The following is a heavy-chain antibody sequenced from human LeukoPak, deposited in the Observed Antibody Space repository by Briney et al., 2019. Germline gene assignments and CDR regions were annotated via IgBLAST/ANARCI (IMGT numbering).Heavy chain of an antibody. Sequence: ASVEVSCKASGYTFTSYYMHWVRQAPGQGLDWMGIINPSGGSTSYAQKFQGRVTMTRDTSTSTVYMELSSLRSEDTAVYYCARAFGTRWFDPWGQGTLVTVSS. CDR1: GYTFTSYY. J-gene: IGHJ5*02. V-gene: IGHV1-46*01. D-gene: IGHD1-7*01. CDR3: ARAFGTRWFDP. CDR2: INPSGGST.